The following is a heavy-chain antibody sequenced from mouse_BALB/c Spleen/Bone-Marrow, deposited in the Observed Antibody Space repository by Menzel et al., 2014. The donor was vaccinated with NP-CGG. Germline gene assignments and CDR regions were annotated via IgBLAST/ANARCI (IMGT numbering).Heavy chain of an antibody. V-gene: IGHV4-2*02. D-gene: IGHD4-1*01. CDR2: INPGSSTI. CDR1: GFDFSRYW. CDR3: ARQTGTGAMDY. Sequence: EVQRVESGGGLVQPGGSLNLSCAASGFDFSRYWMSWARQAPGKGQEWIGEINPGSSTINYTPSLKDKFIISRDNAKNTLYLQMSKVRSEDTALYYCARQTGTGAMDYWVKEPQSPSPQ. J-gene: IGHJ4*01.